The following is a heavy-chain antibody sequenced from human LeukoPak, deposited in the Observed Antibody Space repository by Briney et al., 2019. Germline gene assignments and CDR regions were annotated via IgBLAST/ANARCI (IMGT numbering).Heavy chain of an antibody. CDR3: AKDRVAAAGWFAP. CDR1: GFTFSSYG. Sequence: PGGSLRLSCAASGFTFSSYGMHWVRQAPGKGLEWVAFIRYDGSNKYYADSVKGRFTISRDNSKNTLYLQMNSLRAEDTAVYYCAKDRVAAAGWFAPWGEGTLVTVS. CDR2: IRYDGSNK. D-gene: IGHD6-13*01. J-gene: IGHJ5*02. V-gene: IGHV3-30*02.